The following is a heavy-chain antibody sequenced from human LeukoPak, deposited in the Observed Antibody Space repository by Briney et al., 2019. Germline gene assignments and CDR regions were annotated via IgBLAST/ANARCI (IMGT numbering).Heavy chain of an antibody. J-gene: IGHJ4*02. Sequence: PGGSLRLSCAASGFTFDDYGMSWVRQAPGKGLEWVSGINWNGGSAGYADSVKGRFTISRDNAKNSLYLQMNSLRAEDTALYYCAGDQSTSDGGYWGQGTLVTVSS. CDR2: INWNGGSA. D-gene: IGHD2-15*01. V-gene: IGHV3-20*04. CDR3: AGDQSTSDGGY. CDR1: GFTFDDYG.